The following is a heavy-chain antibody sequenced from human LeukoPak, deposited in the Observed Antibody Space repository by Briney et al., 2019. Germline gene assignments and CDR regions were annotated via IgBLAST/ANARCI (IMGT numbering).Heavy chain of an antibody. CDR1: GGSISSSSYY. Sequence: SETLSLTCTVSGGSISSSSYYWGWIRQPPGKGLEWIGSIYYSGSTYYNPSLKSRVTISVDTSKNQFSLKLSSVTAADTAVYYCARDITSSWYGYWYFDLWGRGTLVTVSS. CDR3: ARDITSSWYGYWYFDL. D-gene: IGHD6-13*01. V-gene: IGHV4-39*07. J-gene: IGHJ2*01. CDR2: IYYSGST.